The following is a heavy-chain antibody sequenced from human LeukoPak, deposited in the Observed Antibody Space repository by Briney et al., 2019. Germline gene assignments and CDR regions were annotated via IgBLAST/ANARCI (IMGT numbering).Heavy chain of an antibody. V-gene: IGHV1-69*13. CDR3: ARKYCSSTSCYEDY. D-gene: IGHD2-2*01. Sequence: SVKVSCKASGGTFSSYAISWVRQAPGQGLECMGGIIPIFGTANYAQKFQGRVTITADESTSTAYMELSSLRSEDTAVYYCARKYCSSTSCYEDYWGQGTLVTVSS. CDR1: GGTFSSYA. J-gene: IGHJ4*02. CDR2: IIPIFGTA.